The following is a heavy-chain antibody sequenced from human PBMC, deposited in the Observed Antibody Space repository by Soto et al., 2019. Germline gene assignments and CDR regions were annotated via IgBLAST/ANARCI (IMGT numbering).Heavy chain of an antibody. J-gene: IGHJ4*02. CDR3: AREQLQVVIPDY. CDR1: GFTFSSYW. Sequence: EVQLVESGGGLDQPGGSLRLSCAASGFTFSSYWMNWVRQAPGKGLEWVANIKQDGSEKYYVDSVKGRFTISRDNTKNSLYLQMNSLRAEDTAVYYCAREQLQVVIPDYWGQGTLVTVSS. CDR2: IKQDGSEK. V-gene: IGHV3-7*01. D-gene: IGHD6-13*01.